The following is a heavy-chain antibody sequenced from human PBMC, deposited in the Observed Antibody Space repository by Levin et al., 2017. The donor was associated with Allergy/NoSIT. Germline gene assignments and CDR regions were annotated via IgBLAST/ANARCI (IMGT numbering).Heavy chain of an antibody. Sequence: SETLSLTCTVSGGSLDSGINYWSWIRQQPGKGLEWVGYMYHSGAAFYNPSLRSRVSISLDTSKNQFSLTLSSLTAADTAVYYCTRDRGSSGWFESWGQGTLVTVSS. CDR1: GGSLDSGINY. J-gene: IGHJ5*01. V-gene: IGHV4-31*03. D-gene: IGHD6-19*01. CDR2: MYHSGAA. CDR3: TRDRGSSGWFES.